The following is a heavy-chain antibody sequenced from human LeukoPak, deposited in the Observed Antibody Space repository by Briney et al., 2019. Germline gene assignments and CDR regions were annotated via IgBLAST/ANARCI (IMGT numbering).Heavy chain of an antibody. CDR2: IIPIFGTA. V-gene: IGHV1-69*13. D-gene: IGHD1-7*01. J-gene: IGHJ3*02. CDR1: GYTLTELS. CDR3: ARADNNWNYEDDAFDI. Sequence: SVKVSCKVSGYTLTELSMHWVRQAPGQGLEWMGGIIPIFGTANYAQKFQGRVTITADESTSTAYMELSSLRSEDTAVYYCARADNNWNYEDDAFDIWGQGTMVTVSS.